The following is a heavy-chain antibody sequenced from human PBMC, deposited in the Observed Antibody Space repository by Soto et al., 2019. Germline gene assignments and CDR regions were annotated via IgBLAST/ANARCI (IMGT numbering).Heavy chain of an antibody. CDR3: ARWYYYDSSGYFDY. Sequence: ASVKVSCKASGYTFTSYGISWVRQAPGQGLEWMGWISAYNGNTNYAQKLQGIVTMTTDTSTSTAYMELRSLRSDDTAVYYCARWYYYDSSGYFDYWGQGTLVTVSS. V-gene: IGHV1-18*01. CDR2: ISAYNGNT. CDR1: GYTFTSYG. J-gene: IGHJ4*02. D-gene: IGHD3-22*01.